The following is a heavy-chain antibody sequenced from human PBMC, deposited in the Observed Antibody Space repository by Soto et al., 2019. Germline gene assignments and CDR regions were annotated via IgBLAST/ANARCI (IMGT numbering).Heavy chain of an antibody. Sequence: GGSLRLSCAASGFTFSSYWMHWVRQAPGKGLEWVSRINSDGSNTCYADSVKGRFTISRDNAKNTLYLQMNSLRAEDTAVYYCAREREPSDIVVVPAAPPLYYYYGMDVWGQGTTVTVSS. CDR3: AREREPSDIVVVPAAPPLYYYYGMDV. CDR2: INSDGSNT. D-gene: IGHD2-2*01. V-gene: IGHV3-74*01. CDR1: GFTFSSYW. J-gene: IGHJ6*02.